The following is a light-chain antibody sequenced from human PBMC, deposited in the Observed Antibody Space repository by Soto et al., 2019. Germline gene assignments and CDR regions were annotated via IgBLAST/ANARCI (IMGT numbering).Light chain of an antibody. CDR2: VNS. CDR1: SSNIGAGYD. Sequence: QSVLTQPTSVSGAPGQRVTISCTGTSSNIGAGYDVHWYQQVPGTSPKLLIFVNSNRPSGVPDRFSGSKSGTSASLAITGLQAEDEADYYCQSYDNSLSVHVVFGGGTKLTVL. CDR3: QSYDNSLSVHVV. V-gene: IGLV1-40*01. J-gene: IGLJ2*01.